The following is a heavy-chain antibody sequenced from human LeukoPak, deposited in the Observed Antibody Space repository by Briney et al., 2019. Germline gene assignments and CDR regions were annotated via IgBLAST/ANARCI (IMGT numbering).Heavy chain of an antibody. CDR1: GYTFTGYD. CDR2: INPNSGGT. D-gene: IGHD1-26*01. Sequence: ASVKVSCKASGYTFTGYDMHWVRQAPGQGLEWMGWINPNSGGTNYAQKFQGRVTMTRDTSISPAYMELSRLRSDDTAVYYCARVPAAGAWGYYFDYWGQGTLVTVSS. J-gene: IGHJ4*02. V-gene: IGHV1-2*02. CDR3: ARVPAAGAWGYYFDY.